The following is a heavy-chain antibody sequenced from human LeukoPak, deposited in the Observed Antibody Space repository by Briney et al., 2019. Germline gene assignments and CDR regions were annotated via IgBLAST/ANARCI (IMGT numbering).Heavy chain of an antibody. CDR3: ARSSTLGNYFDY. CDR1: GYTFTSYY. CDR2: INPSGGST. V-gene: IGHV1-46*01. J-gene: IGHJ4*02. Sequence: GASVTVSCKASGYTFTSYYMHWVRQAPGQGLEWMGIINPSGGSTSYAQKFQGRVTLTRDTSTSTVYMELGSLRSEDTAVYYCARSSTLGNYFDYWGQGTLVTVSS. D-gene: IGHD6-13*01.